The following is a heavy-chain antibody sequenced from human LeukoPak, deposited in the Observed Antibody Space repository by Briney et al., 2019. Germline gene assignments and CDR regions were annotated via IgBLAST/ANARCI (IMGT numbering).Heavy chain of an antibody. Sequence: GGSLRLSCAASGFTFSTYAMSWVRQAAGKGLEWVSLISGSGGGTYYADSVKGRITISRDNSKNTLYLQLNSLRVEDTAVYYCAKNRGAGSHYYYHMNVWGKGTTVTVSS. CDR3: AKNRGAGSHYYYHMNV. V-gene: IGHV3-23*01. D-gene: IGHD1-26*01. CDR1: GFTFSTYA. CDR2: ISGSGGGT. J-gene: IGHJ6*03.